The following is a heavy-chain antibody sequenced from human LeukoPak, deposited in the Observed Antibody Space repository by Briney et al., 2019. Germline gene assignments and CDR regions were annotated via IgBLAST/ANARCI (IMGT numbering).Heavy chain of an antibody. CDR3: ARWAYCGGDCYFDY. CDR1: GYTFTVYY. Sequence: ASVKVSCKASGYTFTVYYMHWVRQAPGQGLEGMGWINPNSGGTNYAQKFQGRVTMTRDTSISTAYMELSRLRSDDTAVYYCARWAYCGGDCYFDYWGQGTLVTASS. D-gene: IGHD2-21*02. J-gene: IGHJ4*02. V-gene: IGHV1-2*02. CDR2: INPNSGGT.